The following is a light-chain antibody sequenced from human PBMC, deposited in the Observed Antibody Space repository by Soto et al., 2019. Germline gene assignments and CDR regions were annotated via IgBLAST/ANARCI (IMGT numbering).Light chain of an antibody. J-gene: IGKJ2*01. V-gene: IGKV3-11*01. CDR1: QSVSSY. CDR2: DAS. Sequence: EIVLTQSPATLSLSPGERATLSCRARQSVSSYLAWYQQKPGQAPRLLIYDASNRATGIPARFSGSGYGTDFTLTMISLEPEDFAVYYWQQRTNWPPYTFGQGTELEIK. CDR3: QQRTNWPPYT.